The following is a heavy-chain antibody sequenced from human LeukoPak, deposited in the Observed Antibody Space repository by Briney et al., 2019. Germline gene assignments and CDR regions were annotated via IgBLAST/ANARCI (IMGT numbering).Heavy chain of an antibody. CDR2: IYRCGTI. J-gene: IGHJ4*02. CDR3: ARDIPFHSAY. CDR1: GFSVSTTY. D-gene: IGHD2-2*02. V-gene: IGHV3-53*01. Sequence: PGGSLRLSCTASGFSVSTTYMSWGRRAPGRGLESVSVIYRCGTIYYADSVKGRFTISRDTPKNTLYLQMNSLRVEDTAVYYCARDIPFHSAYWGEGTLVTVSS.